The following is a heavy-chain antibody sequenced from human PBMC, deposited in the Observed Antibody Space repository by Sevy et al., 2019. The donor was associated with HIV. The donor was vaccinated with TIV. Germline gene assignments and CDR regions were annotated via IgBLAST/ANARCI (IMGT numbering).Heavy chain of an antibody. J-gene: IGHJ4*02. D-gene: IGHD2-15*01. Sequence: ASVKVSCKASGYSFTTYRITWLRQAPGQGLEWMGWISPHNGDTNYVQNLQSRVTMITDTSTSTAYMELRSLRSDDTAVYYCARAYSSGGSCYSLAYWGQGTRVTVSS. CDR3: ARAYSSGGSCYSLAY. CDR2: ISPHNGDT. V-gene: IGHV1-18*01. CDR1: GYSFTTYR.